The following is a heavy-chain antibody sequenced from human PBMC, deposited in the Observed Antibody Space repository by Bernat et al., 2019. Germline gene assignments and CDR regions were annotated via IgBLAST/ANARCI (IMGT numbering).Heavy chain of an antibody. CDR2: INPNSGGT. CDR1: GYTFTGYY. D-gene: IGHD6-13*01. V-gene: IGHV1-2*02. J-gene: IGHJ4*02. Sequence: QVQLVQSGAEVKKPGASVKVSCKASGYTFTGYYMHWVRQAPGQGLEWMGWINPNSGGTNYAQKIQGGVTMTRDTSINTAYMEVSRLRSDATAVYYCARGGGIAAAETEFDYWGQGTLVTVSS. CDR3: ARGGGIAAAETEFDY.